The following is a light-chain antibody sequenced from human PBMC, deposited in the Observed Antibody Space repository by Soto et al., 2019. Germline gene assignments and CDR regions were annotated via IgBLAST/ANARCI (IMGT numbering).Light chain of an antibody. CDR3: QHFAKLLLT. J-gene: IGKJ4*01. V-gene: IGKV1-33*01. Sequence: IQVTQSPSSLSASVGDRVTITCQASQDISNYLNWYQQKPGKAPKLLIYDASILETGVPSRFRGSGSGTDFTFNISSLQPEDIATYYCQHFAKLLLTFGGGTKVEIK. CDR1: QDISNY. CDR2: DAS.